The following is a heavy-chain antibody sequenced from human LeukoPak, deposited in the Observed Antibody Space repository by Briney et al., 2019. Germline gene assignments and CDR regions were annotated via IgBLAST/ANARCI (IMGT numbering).Heavy chain of an antibody. CDR2: ISYDGSNK. Sequence: AGSLRLSCAASAFTFTSYGMHRVRQAPRKGLARVAVISYDGSNKYYADSVKGRFTISRDNSKNTLYLQMNSLRAEDTAVYYCAKDMRGGELLHGMDVWGQGTTVTVSS. CDR3: AKDMRGGELLHGMDV. V-gene: IGHV3-30*18. J-gene: IGHJ6*02. CDR1: AFTFTSYG. D-gene: IGHD3-10*01.